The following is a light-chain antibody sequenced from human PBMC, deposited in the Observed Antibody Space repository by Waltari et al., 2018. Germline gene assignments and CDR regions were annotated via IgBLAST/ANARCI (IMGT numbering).Light chain of an antibody. CDR2: STT. Sequence: QSVLTQPPSASGTPGRRVTISCSGTIYNIGINTVNWSQQFPGSAPKLLIFSTTPRPSGVPDRFSASKSGTAASLAINGLQAADEADYYCGAWDDGVKEWVFGGGTKLTVL. V-gene: IGLV1-44*01. CDR3: GAWDDGVKEWV. J-gene: IGLJ3*02. CDR1: IYNIGINT.